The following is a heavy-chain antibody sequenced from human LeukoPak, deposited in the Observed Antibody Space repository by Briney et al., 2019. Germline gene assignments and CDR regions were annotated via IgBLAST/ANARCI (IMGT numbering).Heavy chain of an antibody. J-gene: IGHJ4*02. D-gene: IGHD2-15*01. CDR1: GFTFSSYA. CDR3: AKGQYCSGGSCPDYYFDY. V-gene: IGHV3-23*01. Sequence: PGGSLRLSCAASGFTFSSYAMSWVRRAPGKGLEWVSAISGSGGSTYYADSVKGRFTISRDNSKNTLYLQMNSLRAEDTAVYYCAKGQYCSGGSCPDYYFDYWGQGTLVTVSS. CDR2: ISGSGGST.